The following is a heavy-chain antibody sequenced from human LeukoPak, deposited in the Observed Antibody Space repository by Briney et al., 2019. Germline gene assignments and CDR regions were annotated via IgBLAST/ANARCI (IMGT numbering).Heavy chain of an antibody. D-gene: IGHD5-18*01. J-gene: IGHJ4*02. CDR3: AKVAVDTAMLTVLLITTYFDY. Sequence: PGGSLRLSCAASGFAFSTYWMHWVRQAPGKGPVWVSRISPDGRDTIYADSVKGRFTMSRDTDKNTLYLQMNSLRADDTAAYYCAKVAVDTAMLTVLLITTYFDYWGQGTLVTVSS. CDR2: ISPDGRDT. V-gene: IGHV3-74*01. CDR1: GFAFSTYW.